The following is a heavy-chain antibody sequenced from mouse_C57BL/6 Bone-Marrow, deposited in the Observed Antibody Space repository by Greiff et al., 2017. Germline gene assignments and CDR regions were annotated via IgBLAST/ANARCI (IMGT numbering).Heavy chain of an antibody. J-gene: IGHJ3*01. Sequence: VQLKESGGGLVKPGGSLKLSCAASGFTFSSYAMSWVRQTPEKRLEWVATISDGGSYTYYPDNVKGRFTISRDNAKNNLYLQMSHLKSEDTAMYYCARDRDYYGSSLFAYWGQGTLVTVSA. V-gene: IGHV5-4*01. D-gene: IGHD1-1*01. CDR1: GFTFSSYA. CDR2: ISDGGSYT. CDR3: ARDRDYYGSSLFAY.